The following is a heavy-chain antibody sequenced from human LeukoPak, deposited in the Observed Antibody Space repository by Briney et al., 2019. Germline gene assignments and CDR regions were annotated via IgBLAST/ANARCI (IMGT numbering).Heavy chain of an antibody. Sequence: SETLSLTCTVSGGSITSDYWSWIRQPPGKGLEWIAYIRYSGTTNYNPSLKSRVTISLDTSKNQFSLRLTSVTAADTAVYYCARGAGWYGNWGQGTLVTVSS. V-gene: IGHV4-59*01. J-gene: IGHJ4*02. CDR1: GGSITSDY. D-gene: IGHD6-19*01. CDR3: ARGAGWYGN. CDR2: IRYSGTT.